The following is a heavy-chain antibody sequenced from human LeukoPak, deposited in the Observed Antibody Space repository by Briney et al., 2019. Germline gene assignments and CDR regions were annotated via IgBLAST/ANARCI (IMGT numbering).Heavy chain of an antibody. V-gene: IGHV1-69*13. CDR3: ATTTVTTSRYYYYYMDV. Sequence: GASVKVSCKASGYTFTSYGISWVRQAPGQGLEWMGGIIPIFGTANYAQKFQGRVTITADESTSTAYMELSSLRSEDTAVYYCATTTVTTSRYYYYYMDVWGKGTTVTISS. J-gene: IGHJ6*03. CDR2: IIPIFGTA. D-gene: IGHD4-17*01. CDR1: GYTFTSYG.